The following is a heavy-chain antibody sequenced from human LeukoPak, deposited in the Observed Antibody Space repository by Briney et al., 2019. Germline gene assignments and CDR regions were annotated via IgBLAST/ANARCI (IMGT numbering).Heavy chain of an antibody. V-gene: IGHV3-23*01. CDR2: ISGSGGSP. J-gene: IGHJ4*02. CDR1: GFTFSGYA. D-gene: IGHD3-10*01. CDR3: ARGSSGSYYNSRFGY. Sequence: GGSLRLSCAASGFTFSGYAMSWVRQAPGKGLEWVSAISGSGGSPYYADSVKGRFTISRDNSQNMQYLQMNSLRAEDTAVYYCARGSSGSYYNSRFGYWGQGTLVTVSS.